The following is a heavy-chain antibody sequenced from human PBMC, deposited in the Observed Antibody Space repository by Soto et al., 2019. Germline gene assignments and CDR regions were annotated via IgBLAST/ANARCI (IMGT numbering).Heavy chain of an antibody. CDR3: ARGSRSLYYYDTSASNYFGP. Sequence: SETLSLTCAVFNGSLSGYYWSWIRQPPGKGPEWIGESNHGGSTNYNPSLRSRLTISVDTSKNQFSLRLRSVTAADTAVYYCARGSRSLYYYDTSASNYFGPWSQGTLVTVSS. V-gene: IGHV4-34*01. J-gene: IGHJ5*02. CDR1: NGSLSGYY. CDR2: SNHGGST. D-gene: IGHD3-22*01.